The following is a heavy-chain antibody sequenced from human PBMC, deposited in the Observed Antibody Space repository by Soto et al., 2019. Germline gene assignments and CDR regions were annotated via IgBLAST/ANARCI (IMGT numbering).Heavy chain of an antibody. CDR2: IIPILGIA. Sequence: ASVKVSCKASGGTFSSYAISWVRQAPGQGLEWMGRIIPILGIANYAQKFQGRVTITADKSTSTAYMELSSLRSEDTAVYYCAREEEGNYYYYGMDVWGQGTTVTVSS. J-gene: IGHJ6*02. CDR1: GGTFSSYA. CDR3: AREEEGNYYYYGMDV. D-gene: IGHD6-13*01. V-gene: IGHV1-69*04.